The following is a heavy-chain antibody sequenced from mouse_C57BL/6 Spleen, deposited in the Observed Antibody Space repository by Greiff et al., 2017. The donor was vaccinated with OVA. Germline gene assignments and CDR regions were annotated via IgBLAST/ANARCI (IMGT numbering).Heavy chain of an antibody. CDR1: GYTFTSYW. D-gene: IGHD1-1*01. J-gene: IGHJ2*01. CDR3: ARSLYYYGSSPDY. V-gene: IGHV1-55*01. CDR2: IYPGSGST. Sequence: QVQLQQPGAELVKPGASVKLSCKASGYTFTSYWITWVKQRPGQGLEWIGDIYPGSGSTNYNEKFKSKATLTVDTSSSTAYMQLSSLTSEDSAVYYCARSLYYYGSSPDYWGQGTTLTVSS.